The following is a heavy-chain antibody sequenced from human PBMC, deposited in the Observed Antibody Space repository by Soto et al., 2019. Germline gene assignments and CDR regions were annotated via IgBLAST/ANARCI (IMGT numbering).Heavy chain of an antibody. CDR2: IDPSDSYT. Sequence: EVQLVQSGAEVKKPGESLRISCKGSGYSFTSYWISWVRQMPGKGLEWMGRIDPSDSYTNYSPSFQGHVTISAAKSISTAYLQWSSLKASDTAMYYCARGRGRYSSSSVIDYWGQGTLVTVSS. V-gene: IGHV5-10-1*03. J-gene: IGHJ4*02. D-gene: IGHD6-6*01. CDR1: GYSFTSYW. CDR3: ARGRGRYSSSSVIDY.